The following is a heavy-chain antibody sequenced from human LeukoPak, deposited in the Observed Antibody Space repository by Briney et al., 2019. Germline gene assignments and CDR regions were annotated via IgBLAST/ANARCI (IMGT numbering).Heavy chain of an antibody. D-gene: IGHD2-8*01. Sequence: GGSLRLSCAASGFTFSSYAMSWVRQAPGKGLEWVSGISGSGGSTHYADSVKGRFTISRDDSKNTLYLQMNSLRAEDTAVYYCAKGGNGYCTNGICSPRVVAAIDYWGQGTLVTVSS. CDR1: GFTFSSYA. J-gene: IGHJ4*02. CDR2: ISGSGGST. V-gene: IGHV3-23*01. CDR3: AKGGNGYCTNGICSPRVVAAIDY.